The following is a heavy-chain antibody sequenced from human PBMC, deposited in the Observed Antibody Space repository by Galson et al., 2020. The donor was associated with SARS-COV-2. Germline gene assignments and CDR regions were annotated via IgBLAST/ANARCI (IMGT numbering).Heavy chain of an antibody. CDR1: GGSFSGYY. CDR3: ARGVVSPGYRRRWWCWEDDIDD. D-gene: IGHD6-13*01. CDR2: INHSGST. Sequence: SETLSLTCAVYGGSFSGYYWSWIRQPPAKGLEWIGEINHSGSTNNNPSPKSRVTISVDTSKNQFSLKLSSVTAADTAVYYCARGVVSPGYRRRWWCWEDDIDDWGKGTTVIVSS. V-gene: IGHV4-34*01. J-gene: IGHJ6*03.